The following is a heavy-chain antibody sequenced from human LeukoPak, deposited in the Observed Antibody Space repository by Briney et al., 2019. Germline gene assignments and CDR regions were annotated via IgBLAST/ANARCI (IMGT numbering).Heavy chain of an antibody. CDR3: ARESRQLVRGFDP. V-gene: IGHV4-61*02. D-gene: IGHD6-13*01. J-gene: IGHJ5*02. Sequence: PSETLSLTCTVSGGSISGSSYYWAWIRQPPGKGLEWIGRIYTSGSTNYNPSLKSRVTISVDTSKNQFSLKLSSVTAADTAVYYCARESRQLVRGFDPWGQGTLVTVSS. CDR1: GGSISGSSYY. CDR2: IYTSGST.